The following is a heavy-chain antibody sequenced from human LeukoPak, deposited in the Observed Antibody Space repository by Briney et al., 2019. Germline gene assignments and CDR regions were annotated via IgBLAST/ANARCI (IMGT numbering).Heavy chain of an antibody. J-gene: IGHJ3*02. CDR3: ARAWGDSSSWYAEPNAFDI. Sequence: SETLSLTCTVSGVSISSSNSYWGWIRQPPGKGLEWIGSIYYSGNTYYNASLKSQVSISIDTSKNQFSLRLTPVTAADTAVYYCARAWGDSSSWYAEPNAFDIWGQGTMVTVSS. D-gene: IGHD6-13*01. CDR2: IYYSGNT. V-gene: IGHV4-39*01. CDR1: GVSISSSNSY.